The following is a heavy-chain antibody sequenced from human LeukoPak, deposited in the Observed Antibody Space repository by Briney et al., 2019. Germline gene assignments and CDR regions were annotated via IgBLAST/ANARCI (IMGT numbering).Heavy chain of an antibody. CDR1: GFTFSSFA. V-gene: IGHV3-30*18. J-gene: IGHJ4*02. Sequence: GGSLRLSCAASGFTFSSFAMHWVRQAPGKWLEWVAVLSYDGTNKYYADSVKGRFTISRDNSKNTRYLQMNSLRAEDTAIYYCAKEIDYGGNSFDYWGQGTLVTVSS. D-gene: IGHD4-23*01. CDR2: LSYDGTNK. CDR3: AKEIDYGGNSFDY.